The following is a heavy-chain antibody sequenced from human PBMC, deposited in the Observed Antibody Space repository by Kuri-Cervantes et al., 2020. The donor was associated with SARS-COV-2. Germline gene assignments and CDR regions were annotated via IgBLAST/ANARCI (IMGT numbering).Heavy chain of an antibody. CDR3: ARPFYSGSPRVAFDI. D-gene: IGHD1-26*01. CDR1: GGSFSGYY. CDR2: VNHSGST. V-gene: IGHV4-34*01. Sequence: SETLSLTCAVYGGSFSGYYWSWIRQPPGKGLEWIGEVNHSGSTNYNPSLKSRVTISVDTSKNQFSLKLSSVTAADTAVYYCARPFYSGSPRVAFDIWGQGTMVTVSS. J-gene: IGHJ3*02.